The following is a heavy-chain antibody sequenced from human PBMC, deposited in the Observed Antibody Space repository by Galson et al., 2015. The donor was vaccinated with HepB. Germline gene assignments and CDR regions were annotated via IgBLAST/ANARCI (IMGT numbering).Heavy chain of an antibody. CDR3: ARRGYCSSTSCRTYGMDV. D-gene: IGHD2-2*01. Sequence: SLRLSCAASGFTFSSYSMNWVRQAPGKGLEWVSSISSSSSYIYYADSVKGRFTISRDNAKNSLYLQMNSLRAEDTAVYYCARRGYCSSTSCRTYGMDVWGQGTTVTVSS. J-gene: IGHJ6*02. CDR2: ISSSSSYI. V-gene: IGHV3-21*01. CDR1: GFTFSSYS.